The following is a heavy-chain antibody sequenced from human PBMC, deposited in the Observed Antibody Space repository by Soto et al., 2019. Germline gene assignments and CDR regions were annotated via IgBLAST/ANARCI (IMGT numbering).Heavy chain of an antibody. CDR1: GFTFSSYA. V-gene: IGHV3-23*01. D-gene: IGHD2-15*01. CDR2: ISGSGGST. Sequence: EVQLLESGGGLVQPGGSLRLSCAASGFTFSSYAMSWVRQAPGKGLEWVSAISGSGGSTYYADSVKGRFTISRDNSKNTLYLQMNSLRAEATSVYYFAKDVVVAARGWFAPWGQGTLVTVSS. CDR3: AKDVVVAARGWFAP. J-gene: IGHJ5*02.